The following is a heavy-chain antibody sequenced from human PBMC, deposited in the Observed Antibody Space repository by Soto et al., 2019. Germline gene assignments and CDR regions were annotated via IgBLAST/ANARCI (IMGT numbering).Heavy chain of an antibody. J-gene: IGHJ4*02. CDR3: ARHFEVNRQPRF. Sequence: QLQLQESGPGLVKPSETLSLTCTVSGGSISSSSYYWGWIRQPPGKGLEWIGSIYYSGSTYYNPSLKSRGTISVDTSKNQFSLKLSSVTAADTAVYYCARHFEVNRQPRFWGQGTLVTVSS. CDR1: GGSISSSSYY. CDR2: IYYSGST. V-gene: IGHV4-39*01. D-gene: IGHD3-9*01.